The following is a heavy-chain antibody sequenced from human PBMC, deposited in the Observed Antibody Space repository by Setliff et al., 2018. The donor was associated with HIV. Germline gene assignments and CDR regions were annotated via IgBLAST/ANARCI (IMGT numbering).Heavy chain of an antibody. D-gene: IGHD6-19*01. CDR3: ARGDWYDFFDY. J-gene: IGHJ4*02. CDR2: IYYSGST. V-gene: IGHV4-39*07. CDR1: GGSISSSSYY. Sequence: ETLSLTCTVSGGSISSSSYYWGWIRQPPGKGLEWIGTIYYSGSTYSNPSLKSRVTMSVDTSKNQFSLKLSSVTAADTAVYYCARGDWYDFFDYWGQGTLVTVSS.